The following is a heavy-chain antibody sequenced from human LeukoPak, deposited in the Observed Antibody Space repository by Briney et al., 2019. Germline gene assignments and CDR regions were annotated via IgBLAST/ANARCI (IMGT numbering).Heavy chain of an antibody. CDR1: GFTFSSYS. CDR3: ARGVPEGATPYYFDY. V-gene: IGHV3-48*01. Sequence: PGGSLRLPCAASGFTFSSYSMNWVRQAPGKGLEWVSYISSSSSTTYYADSVKGRFTISRDNSKNTRYLQMNSLRAEDTAVYYCARGVPEGATPYYFDYWGQGTLVTVSS. D-gene: IGHD1-26*01. J-gene: IGHJ4*02. CDR2: ISSSSSTT.